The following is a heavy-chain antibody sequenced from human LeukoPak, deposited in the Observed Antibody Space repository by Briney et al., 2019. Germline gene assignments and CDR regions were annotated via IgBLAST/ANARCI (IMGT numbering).Heavy chain of an antibody. D-gene: IGHD5-12*01. J-gene: IGHJ4*02. Sequence: GASVTVPCKASGYTFTGYYMHWVRQAPGQGLEWMGWINPNSGGTNYAQKFQGRVTMTRDTSISTAYMELSRLRSDDTAVYYCAREDIVATLVDYWGQGTPVTVSS. CDR2: INPNSGGT. V-gene: IGHV1-2*02. CDR3: AREDIVATLVDY. CDR1: GYTFTGYY.